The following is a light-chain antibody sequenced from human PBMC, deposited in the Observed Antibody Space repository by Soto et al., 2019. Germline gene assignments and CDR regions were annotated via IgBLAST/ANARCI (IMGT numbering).Light chain of an antibody. V-gene: IGKV1-39*01. CDR2: AAS. CDR3: QQSYSTPRT. CDR1: QSISSY. J-gene: IGKJ1*01. Sequence: DIQMTQSPSSLSASVGDRVTITCRASQSISSYLNWYQQKPGKAPKLLIYAASSLQSGVASSFSGSGSGTDFTLTISRLQPEYFATYYCQQSYSTPRTFGQGTKVEIK.